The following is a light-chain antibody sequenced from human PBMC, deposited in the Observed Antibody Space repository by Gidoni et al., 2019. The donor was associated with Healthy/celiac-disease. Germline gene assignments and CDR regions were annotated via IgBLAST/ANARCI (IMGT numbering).Light chain of an antibody. CDR3: QQYGSSPGYT. CDR1: QSVSSSY. CDR2: GAS. V-gene: IGKV3-20*01. J-gene: IGKJ2*01. Sequence: EIVLTQSPGTRSLSPGERATLSCRASQSVSSSYLAWYQQKPGQAPRLPIYGASSRATGIPDRFSGSGSGTDFTLTISRLEPEDFAVYYCQQYGSSPGYTFGQGTKLEIK.